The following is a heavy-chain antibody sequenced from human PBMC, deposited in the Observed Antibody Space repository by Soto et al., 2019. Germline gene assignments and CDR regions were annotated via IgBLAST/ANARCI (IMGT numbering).Heavy chain of an antibody. CDR3: ARVDSSAEAFDY. CDR1: GCTFSSYA. CDR2: IIPIFGTA. D-gene: IGHD3-22*01. Sequence: SVKVSCKASGCTFSSYAISCVRQAPGQGLEWMGGIIPIFGTANYAQKFQGRVTITADESTSTAYMELSSLRSEDTAVYYCARVDSSAEAFDYWGQGTLVTVSS. J-gene: IGHJ4*02. V-gene: IGHV1-69*13.